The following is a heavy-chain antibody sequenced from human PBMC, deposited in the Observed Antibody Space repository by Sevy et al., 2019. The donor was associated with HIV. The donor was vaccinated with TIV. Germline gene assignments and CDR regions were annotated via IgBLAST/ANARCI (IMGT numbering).Heavy chain of an antibody. J-gene: IGHJ4*02. D-gene: IGHD3-22*01. V-gene: IGHV3-30-3*01. CDR3: ARVPATYYYDSSGQYYFDY. Sequence: GGSLRLSCAASGFTFSSYAMHWVRQAPGKGLEWVGVISYDGSNKYYAHSVKGRFTISRDNSKNTLYLQMNSLRAEDTAVYYCARVPATYYYDSSGQYYFDYWGQGTLVTVSS. CDR1: GFTFSSYA. CDR2: ISYDGSNK.